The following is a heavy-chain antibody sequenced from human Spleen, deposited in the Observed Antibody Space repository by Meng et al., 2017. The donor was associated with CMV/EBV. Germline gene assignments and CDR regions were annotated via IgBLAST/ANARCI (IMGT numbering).Heavy chain of an antibody. Sequence: VRRVQLGAEVKKPWASVKCSCKASGYTFTGYYMHWVRQAPGQGLEWMGWINPNSGGTNYAQKFQGRVTMTRDTSISTAYMELSRLRSDDTAVYYCARVNPQWLVTYFDYWGQGTLVTVSS. CDR1: GYTFTGYY. V-gene: IGHV1-2*02. D-gene: IGHD6-19*01. J-gene: IGHJ4*02. CDR3: ARVNPQWLVTYFDY. CDR2: INPNSGGT.